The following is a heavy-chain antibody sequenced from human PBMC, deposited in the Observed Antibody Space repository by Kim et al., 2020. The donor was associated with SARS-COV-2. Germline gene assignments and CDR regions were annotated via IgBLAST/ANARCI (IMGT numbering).Heavy chain of an antibody. V-gene: IGHV1-24*01. D-gene: IGHD6-19*01. CDR2: FDPEDGET. CDR3: ATAHSSAKREYSSGWYSWFDP. Sequence: ASVKVSCKVSGYTLTELSMHWVRQAPGKGLEWMGGFDPEDGETIYAQKFQGRVTMTEDTSTDTAYMELSSLRSEDTAVYYCATAHSSAKREYSSGWYSWFDPWGQGTLVTVSS. J-gene: IGHJ5*02. CDR1: GYTLTELS.